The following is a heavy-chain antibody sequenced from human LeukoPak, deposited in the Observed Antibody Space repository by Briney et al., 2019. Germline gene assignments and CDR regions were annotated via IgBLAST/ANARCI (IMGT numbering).Heavy chain of an antibody. J-gene: IGHJ5*02. CDR2: ISAYNGNT. CDR3: ARLKWELPSAGWFDP. V-gene: IGHV1-18*01. D-gene: IGHD1-26*01. Sequence: GASVKVSCKASGYTFTSYGISWVRQAPGQGLEWMGWISAYNGNTNYAQKLQGRVTMTTDTSTSTAYMELRSLRSDDTAVYYCARLKWELPSAGWFDPWGQGTLVTVSS. CDR1: GYTFTSYG.